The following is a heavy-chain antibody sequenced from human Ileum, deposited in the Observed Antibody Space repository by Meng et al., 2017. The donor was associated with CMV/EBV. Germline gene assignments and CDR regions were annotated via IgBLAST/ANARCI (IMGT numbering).Heavy chain of an antibody. CDR1: GYSISSGYY. CDR2: IYYSGNT. J-gene: IGHJ6*02. D-gene: IGHD6-19*01. CDR3: ARLAGSSNYYYYGMDV. V-gene: IGHV4-38-2*02. Sequence: SETLSLTCSVSGYSISSGYYWGWIRQPPGKGLEWIGSIYYSGNTYYNPSLKSRVTISVDTSQNQFSLKMNSVTAADTAVYYCARLAGSSNYYYYGMDVWGQGTTVTVSS.